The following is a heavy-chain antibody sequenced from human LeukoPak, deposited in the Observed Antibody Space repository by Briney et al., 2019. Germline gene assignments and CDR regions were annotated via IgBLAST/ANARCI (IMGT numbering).Heavy chain of an antibody. J-gene: IGHJ3*02. V-gene: IGHV1-18*01. CDR1: GYTFTSYG. D-gene: IGHD6-13*01. Sequence: ASVKVSCKASGYTFTSYGISWVRQAPGQGLEWMGWISAYNGNTNYAQKFQGRVTITTDESTSTAYMELSSLRSEDTAVYYCARSVAAAGTLLNAFDIWGQGTMVTVSS. CDR2: ISAYNGNT. CDR3: ARSVAAAGTLLNAFDI.